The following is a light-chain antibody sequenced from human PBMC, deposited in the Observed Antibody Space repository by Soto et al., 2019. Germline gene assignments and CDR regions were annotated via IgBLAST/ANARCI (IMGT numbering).Light chain of an antibody. Sequence: EIVLSQSPGTLSLSPGEGATLSCRASQSVRGSLAWYQHKPGQAPRLLISGASARATGFPARFSGSGSGTDFTLTISSLQPEDFATYYCQQSYSTPLTFGGGTKVDVK. CDR3: QQSYSTPLT. CDR2: GAS. CDR1: QSVRGS. V-gene: IGKV3-15*01. J-gene: IGKJ4*01.